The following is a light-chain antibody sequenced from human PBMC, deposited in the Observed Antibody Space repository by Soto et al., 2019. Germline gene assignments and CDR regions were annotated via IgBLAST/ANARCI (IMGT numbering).Light chain of an antibody. V-gene: IGKV3-20*01. CDR2: GAS. J-gene: IGKJ2*01. Sequence: EVVLTQSPVTLSLSPGERATLSCRASQSVTNNYLAWYQQKLGQGPRLLIYGASVRAPGIPDRFSGSGSGTDFTLTISRLEPEDFAVYYCQQYGSSPPYTFGQGTKLEIK. CDR1: QSVTNNY. CDR3: QQYGSSPPYT.